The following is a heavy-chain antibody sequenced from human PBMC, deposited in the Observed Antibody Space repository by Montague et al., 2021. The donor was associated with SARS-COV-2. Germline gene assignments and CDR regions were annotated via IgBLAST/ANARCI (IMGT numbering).Heavy chain of an antibody. J-gene: IGHJ5*02. CDR1: AGAIRDTDYF. Sequence: SETLSLTCTVSAGAIRDTDYFWGWIRQPPGKGLEWIGSIDYSGTTXHNPSVKSRVTISVDTSKNQFSLKLSFVTAADTAVYFCARHRDNLGSLNWFAPWGQGTLVTVSS. CDR2: IDYSGTT. CDR3: ARHRDNLGSLNWFAP. V-gene: IGHV4-39*01. D-gene: IGHD3-16*01.